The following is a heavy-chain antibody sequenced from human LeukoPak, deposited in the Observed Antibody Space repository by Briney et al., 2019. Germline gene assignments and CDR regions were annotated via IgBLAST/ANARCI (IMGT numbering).Heavy chain of an antibody. J-gene: IGHJ5*02. CDR2: INPNSGGT. CDR3: ARDKEGSIVGAINWFDP. V-gene: IGHV1-2*02. D-gene: IGHD1-26*01. Sequence: ASVKVSCKASGYTFTGYYMHWVRQAPGQGLEWMGWINPNSGGTNYAQKFQGRVTMTRDTSISTAYMELSRLRPDDTAVYYCARDKEGSIVGAINWFDPWGQGTLVTVSS. CDR1: GYTFTGYY.